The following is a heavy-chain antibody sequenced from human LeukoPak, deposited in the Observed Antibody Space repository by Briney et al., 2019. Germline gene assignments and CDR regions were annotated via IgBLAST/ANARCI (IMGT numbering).Heavy chain of an antibody. V-gene: IGHV4-31*03. CDR1: GGSISSGGYY. CDR3: ARGSGINLDAFDI. CDR2: IYYSGST. J-gene: IGHJ3*02. Sequence: PSETLSLTCTVSGGSISSGGYYWSWIRQHPGKGLEWIGYIYYSGSTYYNPSLKSRVTISVDTSKNQFSLKLSSVTAADTAVYYCARGSGINLDAFDIWGQGTMVTVSS. D-gene: IGHD1-1*01.